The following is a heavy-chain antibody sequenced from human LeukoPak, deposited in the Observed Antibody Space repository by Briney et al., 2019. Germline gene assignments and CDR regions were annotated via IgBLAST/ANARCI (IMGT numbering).Heavy chain of an antibody. CDR3: ARDSMDYYYYYMDV. CDR2: ISYDGSNK. V-gene: IGHV3-30*03. D-gene: IGHD2/OR15-2a*01. Sequence: PGGSLRLSCAASGFTFSSHGMNWVRQAPGKGLEWVAVISYDGSNKYYADSVKGRFTISRDNSKNTLYLQMNSLRAEDTAVYYCARDSMDYYYYYMDVWGKGTTVTVSS. J-gene: IGHJ6*03. CDR1: GFTFSSHG.